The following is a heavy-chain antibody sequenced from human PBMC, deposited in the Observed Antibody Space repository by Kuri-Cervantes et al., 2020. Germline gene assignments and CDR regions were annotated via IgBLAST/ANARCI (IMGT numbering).Heavy chain of an antibody. Sequence: SGPTLVKPTETLTLTCPVSGFSLNNPRMGVRWIRQPPGKALEWLAHIFSNDEKSYSISLKTRLTISKDTSKSQVVLTMTNMDPVDTATYYCAHSDWGSFDIWGQGTMVTVSS. CDR1: GFSLNNPRMG. CDR2: IFSNDEK. J-gene: IGHJ3*02. D-gene: IGHD7-27*01. CDR3: AHSDWGSFDI. V-gene: IGHV2-26*01.